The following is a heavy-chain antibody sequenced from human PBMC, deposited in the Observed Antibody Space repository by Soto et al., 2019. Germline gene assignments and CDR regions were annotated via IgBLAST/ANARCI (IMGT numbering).Heavy chain of an antibody. D-gene: IGHD3-10*01. CDR3: ARVVRGVRRYGMDV. Sequence: QVQLQESGPGLVKPSGTLSLICAVSGGSISSSNWWSWVRPHPGKGLEWIGEIFHSGSTNYNPSLKSRVTISVDKSKNQFALKLSSVTAADTAVYYCARVVRGVRRYGMDVWGQGTTVTVSS. CDR1: GGSISSSNW. V-gene: IGHV4-4*02. J-gene: IGHJ6*02. CDR2: IFHSGST.